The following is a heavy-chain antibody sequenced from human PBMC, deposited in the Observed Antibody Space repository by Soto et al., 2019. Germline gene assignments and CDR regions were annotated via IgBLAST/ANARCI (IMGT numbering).Heavy chain of an antibody. CDR3: AKLQAVAGTSEYFQH. Sequence: PGGSLRLSCAASGFTFSRYAMSWVRQAPGKGLQWVSTVSGSGGSTYYADSVKGRFTISRDNSKNTLYLQMSSLRAEDTAIYYCAKLQAVAGTSEYFQHWGQGTLVTVSS. CDR2: VSGSGGST. CDR1: GFTFSRYA. D-gene: IGHD6-19*01. J-gene: IGHJ1*01. V-gene: IGHV3-23*01.